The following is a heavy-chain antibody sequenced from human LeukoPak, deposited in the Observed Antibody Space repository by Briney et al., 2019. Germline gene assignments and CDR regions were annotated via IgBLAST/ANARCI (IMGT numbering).Heavy chain of an antibody. D-gene: IGHD4-23*01. CDR1: GYTFTSYD. V-gene: IGHV1-8*01. J-gene: IGHJ4*02. CDR3: ARVNKRGPPVGY. CDR2: MNPNSSNT. Sequence: GSVKVSCKASGYTFTSYDINWVRQATGQGLEWMGWMNPNSSNTGYAQKFQGRVTMTRNTSISTAYMELSSLRSEDTAVYYCARVNKRGPPVGYWGQGTLVTVSS.